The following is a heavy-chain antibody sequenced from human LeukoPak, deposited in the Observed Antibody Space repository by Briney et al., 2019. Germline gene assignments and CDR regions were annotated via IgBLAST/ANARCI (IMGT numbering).Heavy chain of an antibody. V-gene: IGHV1-69*04. CDR1: GGTFSSYA. CDR3: ARATGYHTGDFDY. J-gene: IGHJ4*02. Sequence: SVKVSCNASGGTFSSYAISWVRQAPGQGLEWMGRIIPILGIANYAQKFQGRVTITADKSTSTAYLELSSLRSEDTAVYYCARATGYHTGDFDYWGQGTLVTVSS. CDR2: IIPILGIA. D-gene: IGHD3-9*01.